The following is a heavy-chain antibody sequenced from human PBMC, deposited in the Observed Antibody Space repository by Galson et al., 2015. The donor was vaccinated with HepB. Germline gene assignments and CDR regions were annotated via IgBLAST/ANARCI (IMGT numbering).Heavy chain of an antibody. CDR1: GYTFTTYS. CDR2: IIAGHGNT. V-gene: IGHV1-3*01. Sequence: SVKVSCKASGYTFTTYSMHWVRQAPGQRPEWMGWIIAGHGNTKYSQTFQDRLTITRDTSASTAYMELSSLRSEDTALYYCARAPGISLGELLQPLNYCGQRTLVTVSS. J-gene: IGHJ4*02. CDR3: ARAPGISLGELLQPLNY. D-gene: IGHD3-10*01.